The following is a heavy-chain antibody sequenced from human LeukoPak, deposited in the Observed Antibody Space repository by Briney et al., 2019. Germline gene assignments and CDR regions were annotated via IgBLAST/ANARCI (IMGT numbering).Heavy chain of an antibody. Sequence: GASVKVSCKASGYTFTGYYMHWVRQAPGQGLEWMGWINPNSGGTNYAQKFQGRVTMTRDTSINTAYMELSRLTSDDTAVYYCTRDVSRDNWFDPWGQGTLVIVSS. CDR3: TRDVSRDNWFDP. D-gene: IGHD3-3*02. V-gene: IGHV1-2*02. J-gene: IGHJ5*02. CDR2: INPNSGGT. CDR1: GYTFTGYY.